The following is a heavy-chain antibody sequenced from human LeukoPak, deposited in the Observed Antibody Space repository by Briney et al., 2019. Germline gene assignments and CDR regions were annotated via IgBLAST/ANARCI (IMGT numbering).Heavy chain of an antibody. CDR3: AREYNWNPYYFGY. CDR1: GGTFSSYA. Sequence: ASVKVSCKASGGTFSSYAISWVRQAPGQGLEWMGGIIPIFGTANYAQKFQGRVTITTDESTSTAYMELSSLRSEDTAVYYCAREYNWNPYYFGYWGQGTLVTVSS. J-gene: IGHJ4*02. D-gene: IGHD1-20*01. V-gene: IGHV1-69*05. CDR2: IIPIFGTA.